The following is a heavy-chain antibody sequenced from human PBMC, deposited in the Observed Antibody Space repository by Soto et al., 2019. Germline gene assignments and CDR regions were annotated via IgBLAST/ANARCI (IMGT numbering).Heavy chain of an antibody. CDR2: ISAYNGNT. V-gene: IGHV1-18*01. Sequence: QVQLVQSGAEVKKPGASVKVSCKASGYTFTSYGISWVRQAPGQGLEWMGWISAYNGNTNYAQKLQGRVTMTTDTSTSTADRGLRSRRSDDPAVYYCARDEGYKGNYGGSWFDPWGQGTLVTVSS. CDR1: GYTFTSYG. J-gene: IGHJ5*02. D-gene: IGHD1-7*01. CDR3: ARDEGYKGNYGGSWFDP.